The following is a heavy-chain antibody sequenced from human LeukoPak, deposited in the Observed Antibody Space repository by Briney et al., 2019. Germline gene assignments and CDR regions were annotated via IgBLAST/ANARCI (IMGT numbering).Heavy chain of an antibody. J-gene: IGHJ4*02. D-gene: IGHD6-19*01. V-gene: IGHV6-1*01. Sequence: SQTLSLTCAISGDSVYSNSAAWNWLRLSPSRGLEWLGRTYFRSKWYNDYPISVKSRTLINPDTSKNQFSLQLNSVTPEDTAVYYCARGVTVVGYYFDYWGQGTLVTVSS. CDR1: GDSVYSNSAA. CDR2: TYFRSKWYN. CDR3: ARGVTVVGYYFDY.